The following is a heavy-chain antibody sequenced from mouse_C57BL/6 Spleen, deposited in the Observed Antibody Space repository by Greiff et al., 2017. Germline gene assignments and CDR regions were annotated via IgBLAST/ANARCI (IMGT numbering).Heavy chain of an antibody. CDR3: ARGRDLLWSY. J-gene: IGHJ3*01. CDR1: GYSITSGYY. Sequence: VQLQESGPGLVKPSQSLSLTCSVTGYSITSGYYWNWIRQFPGNKLEWMGYISYDGSNNYNPSLKNRISITRDTSKNQFFLKLNSVTTEDTATYYCARGRDLLWSYWGQGTLVTVSA. V-gene: IGHV3-6*01. CDR2: ISYDGSN. D-gene: IGHD2-1*01.